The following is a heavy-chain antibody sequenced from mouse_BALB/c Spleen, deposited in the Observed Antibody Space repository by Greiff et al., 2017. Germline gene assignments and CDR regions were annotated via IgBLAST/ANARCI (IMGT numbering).Heavy chain of an antibody. J-gene: IGHJ4*01. D-gene: IGHD1-1*01. CDR3: ARGRYYGSSYGYYAMDY. V-gene: IGHV7-3*02. CDR2: IRNKANGYTT. CDR1: GFTFTDYY. Sequence: EVKLVESGGGLVQPGGSLRLSCATSGFTFTDYYMSWVRQPPGKALEWLGFIRNKANGYTTEYSASVKGRFTISRDNSQSILYLQMNTLRAEDSATYYCARGRYYGSSYGYYAMDYWGQGTSVTVSS.